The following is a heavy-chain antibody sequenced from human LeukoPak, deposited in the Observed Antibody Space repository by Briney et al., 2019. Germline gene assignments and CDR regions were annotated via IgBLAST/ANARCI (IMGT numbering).Heavy chain of an antibody. V-gene: IGHV3-23*01. Sequence: GGSLRLSCAASGFTFSSYAMSWVRQAPGKGLEWVSAISGSGGSTYYADSVKGRFTISRDNSKNTLYLQMNSLGAEDTAVYYPAKEPRYCSGGSCPNFAYWGQGTLVTVSS. CDR3: AKEPRYCSGGSCPNFAY. D-gene: IGHD2-15*01. CDR1: GFTFSSYA. J-gene: IGHJ4*02. CDR2: ISGSGGST.